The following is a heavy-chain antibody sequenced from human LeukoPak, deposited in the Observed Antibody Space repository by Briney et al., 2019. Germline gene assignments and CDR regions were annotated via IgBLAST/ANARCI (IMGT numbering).Heavy chain of an antibody. Sequence: ASAKVSCKASGYTFIHYAVHWVRQAPGQRLEWMGWINGGDGNTEYSQTFQDRITVTRDTFASTTYMELNSLSSEDTAFYYCARAGTAIDYWGQGTLVTVSS. D-gene: IGHD3-10*01. CDR2: INGGDGNT. V-gene: IGHV1-3*01. CDR3: ARAGTAIDY. CDR1: GYTFIHYA. J-gene: IGHJ4*02.